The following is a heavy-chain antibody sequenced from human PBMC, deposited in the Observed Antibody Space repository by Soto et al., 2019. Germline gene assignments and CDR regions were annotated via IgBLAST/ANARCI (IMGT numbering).Heavy chain of an antibody. V-gene: IGHV4-59*01. D-gene: IGHD3-10*01. CDR3: ARLRGVPLGRWFDP. CDR2: IYYSGST. CDR1: GDSISSYY. J-gene: IGHJ5*02. Sequence: SETLSLTCTVSGDSISSYYWSWIRQPPGKGLEWIGYIYYSGSTNYNPSLKSRVTISVDTSKNQFSLKLSSVTAADTAVYYCARLRGVPLGRWFDPWGQGTLVTVSS.